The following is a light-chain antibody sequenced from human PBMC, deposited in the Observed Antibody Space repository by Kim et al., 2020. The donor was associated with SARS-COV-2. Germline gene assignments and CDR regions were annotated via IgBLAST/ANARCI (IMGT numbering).Light chain of an antibody. J-gene: IGLJ3*02. CDR1: SGHSSYA. Sequence: ASVQLTCNLGSGHSSYAIAWHQQQPGKGPRFLMKVNRDGSHIKGDGIPVRFSGSTSGAERYLTISSLQPEDEADYYCQTWDTGIRVFGGGTQLTVL. CDR2: VNRDGSH. CDR3: QTWDTGIRV. V-gene: IGLV4-69*01.